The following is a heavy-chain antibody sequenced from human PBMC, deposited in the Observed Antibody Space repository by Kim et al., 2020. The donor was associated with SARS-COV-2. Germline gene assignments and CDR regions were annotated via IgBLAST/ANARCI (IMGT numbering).Heavy chain of an antibody. J-gene: IGHJ4*02. CDR2: IYYSGST. Sequence: SETLSLTCTVSGGSISSGGYYWSWIRQHPGKGLEWIGYIYYSGSTYYNQSLKSRVTISVDTSKNQFSLKLSSGTAADTTVYYCAVWGDILTGLAYWGQGTLVTVSS. V-gene: IGHV4-31*03. D-gene: IGHD3-9*01. CDR1: GGSISSGGYY. CDR3: AVWGDILTGLAY.